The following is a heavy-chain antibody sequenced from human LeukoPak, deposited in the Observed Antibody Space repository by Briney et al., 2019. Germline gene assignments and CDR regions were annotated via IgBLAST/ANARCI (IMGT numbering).Heavy chain of an antibody. CDR2: IRYDGSNK. CDR3: AKDRDTLGIPDY. Sequence: GGSLRLSCAASGFTFSSYGMHWVRQAPGKGLEWVAFIRYDGSNKYYADSVKGRFTISRDNAKNSLYLQMNSLRAEDTAVYYCAKDRDTLGIPDYWGQGTLVTVSS. CDR1: GFTFSSYG. D-gene: IGHD7-27*01. V-gene: IGHV3-30*02. J-gene: IGHJ4*02.